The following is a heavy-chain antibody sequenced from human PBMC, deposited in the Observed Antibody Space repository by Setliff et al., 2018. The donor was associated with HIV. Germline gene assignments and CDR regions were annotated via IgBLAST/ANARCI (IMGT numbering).Heavy chain of an antibody. CDR2: IHHTGHI. J-gene: IGHJ4*02. CDR3: ARFDVTPMTTRDY. V-gene: IGHV4-39*01. CDR1: GGSITRTPYY. D-gene: IGHD4-17*01. Sequence: PSETLSLTCTVSGGSITRTPYYWGWIRQPPGKGLEWIGEIHHTGHINYNPSFKSRVTMSLDMSTNQFSLKMASMTAADSAVYYCARFDVTPMTTRDYWGQGTQVTVSS.